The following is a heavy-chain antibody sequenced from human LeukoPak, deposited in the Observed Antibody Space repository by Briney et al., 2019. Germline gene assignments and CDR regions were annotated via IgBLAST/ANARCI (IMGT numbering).Heavy chain of an antibody. CDR2: MNPNSGNT. V-gene: IGHV1-8*03. CDR1: GYTFTSYD. D-gene: IGHD3-10*01. Sequence: ASVKVSCKASGYTFTSYDINWVRQATGQGLEWMGWMNPNSGNTGYAQKFQGRVTITRNTSISTAYMELSRLRSDDTAVYYCARQLGATLPNWFDPWGQGTLVTVSS. J-gene: IGHJ5*02. CDR3: ARQLGATLPNWFDP.